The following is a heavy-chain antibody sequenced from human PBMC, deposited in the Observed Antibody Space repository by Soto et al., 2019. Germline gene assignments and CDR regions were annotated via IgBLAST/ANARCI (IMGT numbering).Heavy chain of an antibody. Sequence: SETLSLTCSVSNGSISGFYWTWIRQPPGKILEWIGYIHYSGRTDYNPSLTSRATMSVDTSKNQLSLNLKSITAADTAVYYCVRVGVGIGNHFDSWGRGTLVTGSA. D-gene: IGHD1-26*01. CDR2: IHYSGRT. CDR1: NGSISGFY. V-gene: IGHV4-59*12. CDR3: VRVGVGIGNHFDS. J-gene: IGHJ4*02.